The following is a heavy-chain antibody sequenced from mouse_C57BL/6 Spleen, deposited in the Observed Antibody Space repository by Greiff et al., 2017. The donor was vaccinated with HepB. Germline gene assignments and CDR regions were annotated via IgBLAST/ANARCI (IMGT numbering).Heavy chain of an antibody. V-gene: IGHV1-18*01. CDR2: INPNNGGT. CDR3: ARSGYYGKRGYYFDY. CDR1: GYTFTDYN. Sequence: VQLQQSGPELVKPGASVKIPCKASGYTFTDYNMDWVKQSHGKSLEWIGDINPNNGGTIYNQKFKGKATLTVDKSSSTAYMELRSLTSEDTAVYYCARSGYYGKRGYYFDYWGQGTTLTVSS. D-gene: IGHD1-1*01. J-gene: IGHJ2*01.